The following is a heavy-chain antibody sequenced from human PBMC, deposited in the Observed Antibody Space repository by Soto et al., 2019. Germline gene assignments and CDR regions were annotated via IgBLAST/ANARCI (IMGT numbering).Heavy chain of an antibody. Sequence: EVQLVESGGGLVKPGGSLRLSCAASGFTFSSYSMNWVRQAPGKGLEWVSYIIISSYIYYTDSVKGRFTISRDNAKTALDLQMNSLRAEDTAVYYCARGLNWTDGGGGALDIWGQGTMVTVSS. CDR2: IIISSYI. CDR3: ARGLNWTDGGGGALDI. J-gene: IGHJ3*02. V-gene: IGHV3-21*01. CDR1: GFTFSSYS. D-gene: IGHD1-1*01.